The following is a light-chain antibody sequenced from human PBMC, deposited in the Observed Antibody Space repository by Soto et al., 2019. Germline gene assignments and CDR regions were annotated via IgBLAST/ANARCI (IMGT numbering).Light chain of an antibody. V-gene: IGLV2-8*01. CDR3: TSHAGSNNMI. Sequence: QSALTQPPSASGSPGQSVTISCTGSGSDVGFYNYVSWYQQHPGKVPKLMIYEVSKRPSGVPDRFSGSKSGNTASLTVSGLQAEDEADYFCTSHAGSNNMIFGGGTKLTVL. CDR1: GSDVGFYNY. J-gene: IGLJ2*01. CDR2: EVS.